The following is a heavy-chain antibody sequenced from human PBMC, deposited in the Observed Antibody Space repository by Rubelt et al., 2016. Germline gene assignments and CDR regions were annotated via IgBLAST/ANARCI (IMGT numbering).Heavy chain of an antibody. CDR3: ARDFGAVYDYVWGSSSGMDV. J-gene: IGHJ6*02. V-gene: IGHV3-48*02. CDR2: ISSSSSTI. D-gene: IGHD3-16*01. CDR1: GFTFSSYS. Sequence: EVQLVESGGGLVQPGGSLRLSCAASGFTFSSYSMNWVRQAPGKGLEWVSYISSSSSTIYYADSVKCRLTISRDNANDSCYLQMNSLRDEDTAVYYCARDFGAVYDYVWGSSSGMDVWGQGTTVTVSS.